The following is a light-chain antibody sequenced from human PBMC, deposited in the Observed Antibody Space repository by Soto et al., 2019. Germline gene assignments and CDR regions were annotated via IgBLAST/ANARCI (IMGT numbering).Light chain of an antibody. CDR2: DAS. V-gene: IGKV3-11*01. J-gene: IGKJ1*01. CDR3: QQRSNWPWT. Sequence: EIVLTQSPATLSLSPGERATLSCRASQSVSRYLAWYQQKPGQAPRLLIYDASNRATGIPVRFSGSGSGTDVTLTISSLEPEDFAVYYCQQRSNWPWTFGQGTKVEIK. CDR1: QSVSRY.